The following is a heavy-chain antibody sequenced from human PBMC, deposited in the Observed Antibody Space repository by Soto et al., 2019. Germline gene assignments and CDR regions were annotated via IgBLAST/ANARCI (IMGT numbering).Heavy chain of an antibody. CDR1: GFTFSSYW. V-gene: IGHV3-7*05. D-gene: IGHD6-19*01. CDR3: AREGIAVAGNYYYGMDV. Sequence: PGGSLRLSCAASGFTFSSYWMSWVRQAPGRGLEWVANIKQDGSEKYYVDSVKGRFTISRDNAKNSLYLQMNSLRAEDTAVYYCAREGIAVAGNYYYGMDVWGQGTTVTVSS. J-gene: IGHJ6*02. CDR2: IKQDGSEK.